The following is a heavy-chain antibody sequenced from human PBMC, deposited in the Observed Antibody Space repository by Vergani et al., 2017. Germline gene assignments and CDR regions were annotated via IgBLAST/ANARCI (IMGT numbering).Heavy chain of an antibody. CDR2: IYTSGST. CDR1: GGSISSGSYY. D-gene: IGHD3-22*01. CDR3: AREYYYDSSGLYYYYGMDV. V-gene: IGHV4-61*02. Sequence: QVQLQESGPGLVKPSQTLSLTCTVSGGSISSGSYYWSWIRQPAGKGLEWIGRIYTSGSTNYNPSLKSRVTISVATSKNQFSLKLSSVTAADTAVYYCAREYYYDSSGLYYYYGMDVWGQGTTVTVSS. J-gene: IGHJ6*02.